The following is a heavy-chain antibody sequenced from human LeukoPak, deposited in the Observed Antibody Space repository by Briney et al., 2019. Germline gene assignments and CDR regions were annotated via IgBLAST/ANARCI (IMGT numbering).Heavy chain of an antibody. V-gene: IGHV1-2*04. CDR3: ARDMEVTNPNRETYYYYGMDV. D-gene: IGHD2-21*02. CDR1: GYTFTGYY. J-gene: IGHJ6*02. CDR2: INPNSGGT. Sequence: ASVKVSCKASGYTFTGYYIHWVRQAPGQGLEWMGWINPNSGGTNYAQKFQGWVTMTRDTSISTAYMELSRLRSDDTAVYYCARDMEVTNPNRETYYYYGMDVWGQGTTVTVSS.